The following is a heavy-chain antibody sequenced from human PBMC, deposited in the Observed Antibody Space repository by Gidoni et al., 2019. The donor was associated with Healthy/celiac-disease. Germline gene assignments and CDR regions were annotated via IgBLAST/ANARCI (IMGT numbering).Heavy chain of an antibody. J-gene: IGHJ4*02. Sequence: EVQLVESGGGLVKPEGSISLSFAASGFTFSHAWMNCVLQAPGKGMEWVGRIKSKTDGGTTDYAAPVKGRFTISRDDSKNTLYLQMNSLKTEDTAVYYCTTALDSSGYYALDYLGQGTLVTVSS. V-gene: IGHV3-15*07. CDR3: TTALDSSGYYALDY. D-gene: IGHD3-22*01. CDR1: GFTFSHAW. CDR2: IKSKTDGGTT.